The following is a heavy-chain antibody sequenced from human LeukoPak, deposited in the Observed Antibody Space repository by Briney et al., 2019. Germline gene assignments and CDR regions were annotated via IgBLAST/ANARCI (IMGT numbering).Heavy chain of an antibody. V-gene: IGHV1-2*02. D-gene: IGHD5-12*01. CDR3: ANLGGYSGYDLSGY. CDR2: INPNSGGT. J-gene: IGHJ4*02. CDR1: GYTFTGYY. Sequence: ASVKVSCKASGYTFTGYYMHWVRQAPGQGLEWMGWINPNSGGTNYAQKFQGRVTVTRDTSISTAYMELSRLRSDDTAVYYCANLGGYSGYDLSGYWGQGTLVTVSS.